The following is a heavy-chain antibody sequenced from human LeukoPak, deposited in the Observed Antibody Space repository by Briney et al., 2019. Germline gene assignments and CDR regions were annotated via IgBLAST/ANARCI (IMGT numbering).Heavy chain of an antibody. V-gene: IGHV3-15*01. CDR2: IKSKTDGGTT. J-gene: IGHJ3*02. CDR3: TTVDSGWYWDAFDI. CDR1: GFTFSNAW. Sequence: PGGSLRLSCAASGFTFSNAWMSWVRQAPGKGLEWVGRIKSKTDGGTTDYAAPVKGRFTISRDDSKNTLYLQMNSLKTEDTAVYYCTTVDSGWYWDAFDIWGQGTMVTVSS. D-gene: IGHD6-19*01.